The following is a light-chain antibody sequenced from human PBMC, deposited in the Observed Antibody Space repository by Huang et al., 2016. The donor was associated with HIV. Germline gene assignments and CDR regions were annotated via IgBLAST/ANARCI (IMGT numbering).Light chain of an antibody. CDR1: QGIRNS. V-gene: IGKV1-NL1*01. J-gene: IGKJ1*01. CDR3: QQYHSSWT. CDR2: AAS. Sequence: DIQMTQSPLSLSASVGVRVTITCRASQGIRNSLAWYQQKPGKAPKLLVYAASRLESGVPSWFSGSGSGTNFTLTISSLQHEDFATYYCQQYHSSWTFGQGTKVEIK.